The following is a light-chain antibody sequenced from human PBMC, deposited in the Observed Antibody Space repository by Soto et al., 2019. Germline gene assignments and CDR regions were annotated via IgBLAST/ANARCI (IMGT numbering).Light chain of an antibody. CDR3: HQYGSSPRT. V-gene: IGKV3-20*01. J-gene: IGKJ5*01. CDR2: GPS. Sequence: EIVLTQSPGTLSLSPGERATLSCRASQSVSSTYLAWYQHKPGQAPRLLIYGPSSRAAGIPDRFGGSGSGTDFTLTISRLEPEDFAVYYCHQYGSSPRTFGQGTRLEIK. CDR1: QSVSSTY.